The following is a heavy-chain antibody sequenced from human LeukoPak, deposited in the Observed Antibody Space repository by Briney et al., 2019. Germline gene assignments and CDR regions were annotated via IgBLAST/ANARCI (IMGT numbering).Heavy chain of an antibody. D-gene: IGHD4-23*01. CDR2: IYYSGST. V-gene: IGHV4-59*08. CDR3: ASGGFLGGNFWGYYFDY. CDR1: GGSISSYY. J-gene: IGHJ4*02. Sequence: SETLSLTCTVSGGSISSYYWSWIRQPPGKGLEWIGYIYYSGSTNYNPSLKSRVTISVDTSKTHFSLKLSSVTAADTAVYYCASGGFLGGNFWGYYFDYWGQGTLVTVSS.